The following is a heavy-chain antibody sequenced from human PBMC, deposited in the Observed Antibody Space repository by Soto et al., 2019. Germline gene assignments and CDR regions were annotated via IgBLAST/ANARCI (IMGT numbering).Heavy chain of an antibody. CDR3: ARMYYDFWSGYLERYYYYHMDV. V-gene: IGHV1-18*01. J-gene: IGHJ6*03. Sequence: ASVKVSCKASGYAFTSYGIRWARQAPGQGLEWMGWISAYNGNTNYAQKLQGRVTMTTDTSTSTAYMELRSLRSDDTAVYYCARMYYDFWSGYLERYYYYHMDVWGKGTTVTVSS. D-gene: IGHD3-3*01. CDR1: GYAFTSYG. CDR2: ISAYNGNT.